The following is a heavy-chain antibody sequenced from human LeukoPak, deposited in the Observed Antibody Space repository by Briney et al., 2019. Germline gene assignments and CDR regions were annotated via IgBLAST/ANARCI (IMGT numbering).Heavy chain of an antibody. CDR2: INHSGST. Sequence: SETLSLTCAVYGGSFSGYYWSWIRQPPGKGLEWIGEINHSGSTNYNPSLKSRVTISVDTSKNQFSLKLSSVTAADTAVYYCAMDLWFGRNWFDPWGQGTLVTVSS. D-gene: IGHD3-10*01. CDR3: AMDLWFGRNWFDP. CDR1: GGSFSGYY. V-gene: IGHV4-34*01. J-gene: IGHJ5*02.